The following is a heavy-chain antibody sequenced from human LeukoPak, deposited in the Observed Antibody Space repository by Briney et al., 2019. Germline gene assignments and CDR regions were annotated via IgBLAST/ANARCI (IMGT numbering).Heavy chain of an antibody. J-gene: IGHJ4*02. Sequence: GGSLRLSCSASGFTFSSYAMHWVRQAPGKGLEYVSAISSNGGSTYYADSVKGRFTISRDNSKNTLYLQMSSLRAEDTAVYYCVKGIVATVSYFDYWGQGTLVTVSS. D-gene: IGHD5-12*01. V-gene: IGHV3-64D*06. CDR3: VKGIVATVSYFDY. CDR2: ISSNGGST. CDR1: GFTFSSYA.